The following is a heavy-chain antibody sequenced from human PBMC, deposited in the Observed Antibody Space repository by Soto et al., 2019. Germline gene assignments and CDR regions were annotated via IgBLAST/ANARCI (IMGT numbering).Heavy chain of an antibody. Sequence: PSETLSVNCAVSGCSISNVYWSWIRQPPGKRLEWIGFIFHSGNAKYNPSLKSRVTISIDTSKSQFSLSLDSVTAADTAVYFCARAHAPTLPFDYWGLGTLVTVSS. J-gene: IGHJ4*01. CDR3: ARAHAPTLPFDY. D-gene: IGHD2-15*01. V-gene: IGHV4-59*01. CDR2: IFHSGNA. CDR1: GCSISNVY.